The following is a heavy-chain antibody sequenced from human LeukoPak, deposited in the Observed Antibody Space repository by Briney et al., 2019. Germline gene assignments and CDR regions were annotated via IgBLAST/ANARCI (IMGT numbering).Heavy chain of an antibody. Sequence: ASVKVSCKVSVSTLIKISIGCVRQAPGKGLEWMGSFGHQDGETVHAQKFQARFNMTVDTATGTAYMEMSSLISEDTAVYYCATGAIVYDYWGQGTLVTVSS. CDR3: ATGAIVYDY. CDR2: FGHQDGET. J-gene: IGHJ4*02. CDR1: VSTLIKIS. D-gene: IGHD3-9*01. V-gene: IGHV1-24*01.